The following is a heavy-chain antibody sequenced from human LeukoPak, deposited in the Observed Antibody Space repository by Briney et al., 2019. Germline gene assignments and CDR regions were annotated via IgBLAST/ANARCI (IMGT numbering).Heavy chain of an antibody. CDR1: GFPFSSYS. V-gene: IGHV3-48*01. J-gene: IGHJ5*02. Sequence: GGSLRLSCAASGFPFSSYSMDWVCQAPGKGLEWISYISSSGTTIYYADPVKGRFTISSDNARSSLYLQMNSLRAEDTAVYYCARGPPLFDPWGQGTLVTVSS. CDR3: ARGPPLFDP. CDR2: ISSSGTTI.